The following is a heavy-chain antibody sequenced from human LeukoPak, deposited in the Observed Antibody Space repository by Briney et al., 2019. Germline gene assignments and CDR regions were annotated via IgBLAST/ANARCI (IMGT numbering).Heavy chain of an antibody. Sequence: PSETLSLTCTVSGGSISSYYWSWIRQPAGKGLEWIGRIYTSGSTNYNPSLKSRVTMSVDTSKNQFSLKLSSVTAADTAVYYCARDQAQYCSSTSCHWDWYFDLWGRGTLVTVSS. J-gene: IGHJ2*01. D-gene: IGHD2-2*01. CDR1: GGSISSYY. CDR3: ARDQAQYCSSTSCHWDWYFDL. V-gene: IGHV4-4*07. CDR2: IYTSGST.